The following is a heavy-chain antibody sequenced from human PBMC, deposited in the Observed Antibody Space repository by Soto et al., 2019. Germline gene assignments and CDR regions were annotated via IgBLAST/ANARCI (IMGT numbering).Heavy chain of an antibody. CDR2: IIPIFGTA. CDR1: GGTFSSYA. Sequence: ASVKVSCKASGGTFSSYAISWVRQAPGQGLEWMGGIIPIFGTANYAQKFQGRVTITADESTSTAYMELSSLRSEDTAVYYCARAEADREEITMIVVVAYYYYGMDVWRQRTTVTVSS. V-gene: IGHV1-69*13. CDR3: ARAEADREEITMIVVVAYYYYGMDV. D-gene: IGHD3-22*01. J-gene: IGHJ6*02.